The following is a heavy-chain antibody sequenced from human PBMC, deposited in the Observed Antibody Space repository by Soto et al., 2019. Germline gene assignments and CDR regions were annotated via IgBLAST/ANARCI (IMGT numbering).Heavy chain of an antibody. CDR1: GFAVRDHD. CDR2: FKTDGGS. J-gene: IGHJ4*02. V-gene: IGHV3-53*01. D-gene: IGHD1-1*01. Sequence: GGSLRLSCAATGFAVRDHDLTWVRQAQGKGLEWVSLFKTDGGSLYADSVKGRFSVSRDIASNSLYLQMNSLRVEDTALYFCERTLRGHGAHFERWGQGTLVIGSS. CDR3: ERTLRGHGAHFER.